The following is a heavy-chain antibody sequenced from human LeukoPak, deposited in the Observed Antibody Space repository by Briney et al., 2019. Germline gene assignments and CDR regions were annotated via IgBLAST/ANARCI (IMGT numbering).Heavy chain of an antibody. J-gene: IGHJ4*02. D-gene: IGHD4-23*01. CDR2: INPNSGGT. V-gene: IGHV1-2*02. CDR1: GYTFTGYY. CDR3: ARTSRWFPLNPPLGY. Sequence: AASVKVSCKASGYTFTGYYMHWVRQAPGQGLEWMGWINPNSGGTNYARKFQGRVTMTRDTSISTAYMELSRLRSDDTAVYYCARTSRWFPLNPPLGYWGQGTLVTVSS.